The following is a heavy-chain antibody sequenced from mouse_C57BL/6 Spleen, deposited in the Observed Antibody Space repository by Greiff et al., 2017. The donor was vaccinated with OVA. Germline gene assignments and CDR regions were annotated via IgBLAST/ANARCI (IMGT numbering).Heavy chain of an antibody. CDR3: VRLSNYYAMDY. CDR2: IRSKSNNYAT. J-gene: IGHJ4*01. V-gene: IGHV10-1*01. Sequence: GGGLVQPKGSLKLSCAASGFSFNTYAMNWVRQAPGKGLEWVARIRSKSNNYATYYADSVKDRFTISRDDSESMLYLKMNNMKTDDTAMYYCVRLSNYYAMDYWGQGTSVTVSS. CDR1: GFSFNTYA. D-gene: IGHD2-5*01.